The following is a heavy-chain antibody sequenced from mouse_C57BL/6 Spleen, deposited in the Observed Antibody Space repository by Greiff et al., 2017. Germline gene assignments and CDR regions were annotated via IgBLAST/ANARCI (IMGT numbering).Heavy chain of an antibody. CDR1: GYAFTNYL. CDR2: INPGSGGT. CDR3: ARAPYDYVFAY. V-gene: IGHV1-54*01. D-gene: IGHD2-4*01. J-gene: IGHJ3*01. Sequence: VQLQQSGAELVRPGTSVKVSCKASGYAFTNYLIEWVKQRPGQGLAWIGVINPGSGGTNYNEKFKGKATLTADKSSSTAYMQLSSLTSEDSAVYFCARAPYDYVFAYWGQGTLVTVSA.